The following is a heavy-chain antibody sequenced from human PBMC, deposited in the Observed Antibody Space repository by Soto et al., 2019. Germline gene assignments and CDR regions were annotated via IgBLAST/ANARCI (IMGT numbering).Heavy chain of an antibody. CDR1: GGSISSYY. V-gene: IGHV4-59*01. D-gene: IGHD3-10*01. Sequence: PSETLSLTCTVSGGSISSYYWSWIRQPPGKGLEWIGYIYYSGSTNYNPSLKGRVTISVDTSKNQFSLKLSSVTAADTAVYYCARGGYGSGSYYFDYWGQGTLVTVSS. CDR3: ARGGYGSGSYYFDY. J-gene: IGHJ4*02. CDR2: IYYSGST.